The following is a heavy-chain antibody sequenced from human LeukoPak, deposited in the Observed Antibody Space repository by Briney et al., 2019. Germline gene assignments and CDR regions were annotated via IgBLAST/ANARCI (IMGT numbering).Heavy chain of an antibody. CDR2: IYYSGTT. D-gene: IGHD5-24*01. V-gene: IGHV4-39*07. J-gene: IGHJ4*02. CDR3: ARDQDGYNYYFDY. CDR1: GGSMSSSGYY. Sequence: SETLSLTCSVSGGSMSSSGYYWGWIRQPPGKGLEWIGSIYYSGTTYYNPSLKSRVTISVDTSNNQFSLKLTSVTAADTALYYCARDQDGYNYYFDYWGQGTLVTVSS.